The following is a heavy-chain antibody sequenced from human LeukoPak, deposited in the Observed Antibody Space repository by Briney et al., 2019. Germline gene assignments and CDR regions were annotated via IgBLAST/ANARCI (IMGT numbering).Heavy chain of an antibody. Sequence: PGRSLRLSCAASGFTFGDYAMHWVRQAPGKGLEWASGIGYNSGSIGYADSVRGRFTISRDNARNSLYLQMNSLRAEDTALYYCAKELSVTGMSPPDYWGQGTLLTVSS. CDR3: AKELSVTGMSPPDY. CDR1: GFTFGDYA. J-gene: IGHJ4*02. D-gene: IGHD1-20*01. CDR2: IGYNSGSI. V-gene: IGHV3-9*01.